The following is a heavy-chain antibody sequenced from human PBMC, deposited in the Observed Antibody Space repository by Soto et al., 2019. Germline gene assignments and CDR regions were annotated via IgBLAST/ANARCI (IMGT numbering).Heavy chain of an antibody. CDR2: IYYSGST. CDR1: GGSISSYY. V-gene: IGHV4-59*08. D-gene: IGHD6-6*01. Sequence: PSETLSLTCTVSGGSISSYYWSWIRQPPGKGLGWIGYIYYSGSTNYNPSLKSRVTISVDTSKNQFSLKLSSVTAADTAVYYCARSIAARPYNWFDPWGQGTLVIVSS. CDR3: ARSIAARPYNWFDP. J-gene: IGHJ5*02.